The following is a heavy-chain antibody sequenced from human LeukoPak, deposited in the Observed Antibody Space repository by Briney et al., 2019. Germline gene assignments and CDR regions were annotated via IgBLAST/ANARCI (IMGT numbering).Heavy chain of an antibody. J-gene: IGHJ4*02. CDR3: ARDRDLDC. D-gene: IGHD3-10*01. CDR2: ISYDGSNK. Sequence: GGSLRLSCAASGFTFSSYGMHWVRQAPGKGLEWVAVISYDGSNKYYADSVKGRFTISRDNSKNTVYLQMNSLRAEDTAVYYCARDRDLDCWGQGTLVTASS. CDR1: GFTFSSYG. V-gene: IGHV3-30*03.